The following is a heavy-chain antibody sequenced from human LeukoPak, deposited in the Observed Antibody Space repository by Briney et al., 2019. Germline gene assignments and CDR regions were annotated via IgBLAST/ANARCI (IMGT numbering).Heavy chain of an antibody. CDR3: ARGREYYDILPGSQGPNFDY. CDR2: INHSGST. Sequence: SEPLSLTCAVYGGPFSGYYWRWIRQPPGKDLEWIGEINHSGSTNFNTSLKSRVPNSVGTSKNQFSLKLSSVTAADTAVYYCARGREYYDILPGSQGPNFDYWGQGTLVTVSS. D-gene: IGHD3-9*01. J-gene: IGHJ4*02. CDR1: GGPFSGYY. V-gene: IGHV4-34*01.